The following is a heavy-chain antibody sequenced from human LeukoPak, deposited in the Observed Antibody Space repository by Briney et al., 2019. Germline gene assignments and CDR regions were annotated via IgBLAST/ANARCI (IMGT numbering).Heavy chain of an antibody. CDR2: ISSSSSTI. CDR3: ASTAYYYGSGSYYRDY. Sequence: PGGSLRLSCAASGFTFSSYSMNWVRQAPGKGLEWVSYISSSSSTIYYADPVKGRFTISRDNAKNSLYLQMNSLRDEDTAVYYCASTAYYYGSGSYYRDYWGQGTLVTVSS. V-gene: IGHV3-48*02. J-gene: IGHJ4*02. CDR1: GFTFSSYS. D-gene: IGHD3-10*01.